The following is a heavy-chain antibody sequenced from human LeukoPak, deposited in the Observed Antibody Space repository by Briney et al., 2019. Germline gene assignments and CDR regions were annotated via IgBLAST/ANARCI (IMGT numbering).Heavy chain of an antibody. CDR2: VYPGDSDT. CDR3: ARPNRGYSYAGLDAFDI. D-gene: IGHD5-18*01. J-gene: IGHJ3*02. CDR1: GYSFTSYW. Sequence: GESLKISCKGSGYSFTSYWIGWVRQLPGKGLEWMGIVYPGDSDTRYSPSFQGQVTISADKSISTAYLQWSSLKASDTAMYYCARPNRGYSYAGLDAFDIWGQGTMVTVSS. V-gene: IGHV5-51*01.